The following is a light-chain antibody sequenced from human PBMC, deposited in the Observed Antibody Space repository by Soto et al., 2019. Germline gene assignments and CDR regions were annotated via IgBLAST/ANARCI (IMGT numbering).Light chain of an antibody. CDR1: RDIGSD. J-gene: IGKJ1*01. Sequence: ATQMTQSPSSLSASVGDRITITCRASRDIGSDLSWYQQKPGKAPKLLIYAASTLQSGVPSRFSGSGSGTDFTLTISCLQSEDFATYYCQQYYSYPRTFGQGTKVDI. V-gene: IGKV1-6*01. CDR2: AAS. CDR3: QQYYSYPRT.